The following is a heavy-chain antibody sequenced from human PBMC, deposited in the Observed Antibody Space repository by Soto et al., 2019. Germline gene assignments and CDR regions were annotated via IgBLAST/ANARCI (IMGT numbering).Heavy chain of an antibody. Sequence: SETLSLTCAVYGGSFSGYYWSWIRQPPGKGLEWIGEINHSGSTNYNPSLKSRVTISVDTSKNQFSLKLSSVTAADTAVYYCARGPVDGSSWYGYYYYYGMDVWGQGTTVTVSS. CDR1: GGSFSGYY. CDR3: ARGPVDGSSWYGYYYYYGMDV. D-gene: IGHD6-13*01. V-gene: IGHV4-34*01. CDR2: INHSGST. J-gene: IGHJ6*02.